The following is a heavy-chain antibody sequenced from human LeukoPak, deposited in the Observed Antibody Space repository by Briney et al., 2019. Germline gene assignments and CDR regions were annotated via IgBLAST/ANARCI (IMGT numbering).Heavy chain of an antibody. CDR1: GFTFSSYA. J-gene: IGHJ5*02. D-gene: IGHD3-10*02. V-gene: IGHV3-30*04. Sequence: GGSLRLSCAASGFTFSSYAMHWVRQAPGKGLEWVAVIKGRFTVSRDNSKDTLYLQMNSLTTEDTAVYYCAKDRYYDIRGRLDPWGQGTLVTVSS. CDR3: AKDRYYDIRGRLDP.